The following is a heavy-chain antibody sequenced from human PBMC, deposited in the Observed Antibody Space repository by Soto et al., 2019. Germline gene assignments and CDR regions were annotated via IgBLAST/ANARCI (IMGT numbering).Heavy chain of an antibody. Sequence: SETLSLTCTVSGGSISSGGYSWSWIRQPPGKGLEWIGYIYNSGSTYYNTSLKSQVTISVDRSKNQFSLKLSSVTAADTAVYYCARNPGYWCQGTLVTVSS. CDR3: ARNPGY. CDR1: GGSISSGGYS. CDR2: IYNSGST. J-gene: IGHJ4*02. V-gene: IGHV4-30-2*01.